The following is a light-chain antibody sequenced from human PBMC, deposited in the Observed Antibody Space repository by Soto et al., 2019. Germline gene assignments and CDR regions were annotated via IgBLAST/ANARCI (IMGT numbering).Light chain of an antibody. CDR1: QSISSW. V-gene: IGKV1-5*03. CDR2: KAS. Sequence: DIQMTQSPSTLSESVGDRVNITCRASQSISSWLAWYQQKPGNAPKLLIYKASSLESGVPSMFSGSGSGTEFTLTISSRQPDDFATYYCQQYNSFPTFGQGTKLEIK. J-gene: IGKJ1*01. CDR3: QQYNSFPT.